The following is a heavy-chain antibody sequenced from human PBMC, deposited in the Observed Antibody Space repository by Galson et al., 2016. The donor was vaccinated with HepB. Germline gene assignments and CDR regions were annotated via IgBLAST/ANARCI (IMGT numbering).Heavy chain of an antibody. D-gene: IGHD3-10*01. CDR2: IIPILGTA. V-gene: IGHV1-69*13. J-gene: IGHJ4*02. CDR1: GGTFSNYA. Sequence: SVKVSCKASGGTFSNYAISWVRQAPGQGPEWMGGIIPILGTATYAQKFQGRVTITADESTSTAYMELSSLRSEDTAVYYCARDNGNYGFERFLDYWGQGTLVTVSS. CDR3: ARDNGNYGFERFLDY.